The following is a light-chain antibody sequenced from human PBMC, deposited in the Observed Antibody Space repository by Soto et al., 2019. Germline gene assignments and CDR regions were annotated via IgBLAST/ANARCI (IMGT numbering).Light chain of an antibody. CDR2: AAS. Sequence: DIPMTQSPSSLSASVGDGVTITCRASQTITSYVNWYQQRPGKAPKLLIYAASSLKSGVPSRFSGSGSGTDFTLTISSLQPEDFATYYCQQSYSSPQTFGQGTKVEIK. CDR1: QTITSY. CDR3: QQSYSSPQT. V-gene: IGKV1-39*01. J-gene: IGKJ1*01.